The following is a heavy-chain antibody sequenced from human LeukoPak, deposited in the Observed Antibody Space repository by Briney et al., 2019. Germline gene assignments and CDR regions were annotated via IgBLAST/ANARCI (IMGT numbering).Heavy chain of an antibody. J-gene: IGHJ3*02. V-gene: IGHV5-51*01. CDR2: IYPGDSDT. Sequence: GESLQISFKGSGYSFTSYWIGWVRPMPGKGLEWMGIIYPGDSDTRYSPSFQGQVTISADQSISTAYLQWSSLKASDTATYYCARGMGAISGDAFDIWGQGTMVTVSS. D-gene: IGHD1-26*01. CDR1: GYSFTSYW. CDR3: ARGMGAISGDAFDI.